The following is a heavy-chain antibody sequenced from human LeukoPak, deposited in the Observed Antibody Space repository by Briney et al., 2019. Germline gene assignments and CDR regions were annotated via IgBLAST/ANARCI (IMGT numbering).Heavy chain of an antibody. D-gene: IGHD3-16*02. CDR3: ASKRIMITFGGVIGLYFDY. Sequence: SETLSLTCAASGYFISSGYYWGWIRQPPGKGLEWIGSIYHSDSTYYNPSLKSRVTISLDTSKSQFSLRLSSVTAADTAVYYCASKRIMITFGGVIGLYFDYWGQGTLVTVSS. J-gene: IGHJ4*02. CDR2: IYHSDST. CDR1: GYFISSGYY. V-gene: IGHV4-38-2*01.